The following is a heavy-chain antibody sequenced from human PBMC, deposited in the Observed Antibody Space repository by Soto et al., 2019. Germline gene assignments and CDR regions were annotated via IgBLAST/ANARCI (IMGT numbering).Heavy chain of an antibody. CDR2: IKSNTAGGTT. V-gene: IGHV3-15*07. CDR3: SHGYYQYFNS. J-gene: IGHJ4*02. D-gene: IGHD5-18*01. Sequence: GGSLRLSCVVSGLTLSDIWMNWVRQAPGKGPEWVGRIKSNTAGGTTDFAAPVKGRFTISRDDSQNTLYLQMDSLKTEDTAVYYCSHGYYQYFNSWGPGTLVTVSS. CDR1: GLTLSDIW.